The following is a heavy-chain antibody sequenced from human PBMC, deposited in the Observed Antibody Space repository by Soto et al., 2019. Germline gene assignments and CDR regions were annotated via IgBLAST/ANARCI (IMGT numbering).Heavy chain of an antibody. D-gene: IGHD1-26*01. Sequence: EVRLVESGGGLVKPGGSLRVSCAASGFNFNTYSMNWVRQAPGKGLEWVSFISTSGGYKYYADSVRGRFTISSDNAKKSVYLEMNSLTADDTAVYYCAGERSALPGARDAMDVWGQGTTVTVSS. J-gene: IGHJ6*02. CDR3: AGERSALPGARDAMDV. CDR1: GFNFNTYS. CDR2: ISTSGGYK. V-gene: IGHV3-21*02.